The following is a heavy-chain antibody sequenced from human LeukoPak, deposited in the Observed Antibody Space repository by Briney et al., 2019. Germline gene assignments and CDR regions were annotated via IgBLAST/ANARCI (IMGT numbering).Heavy chain of an antibody. D-gene: IGHD2-2*01. V-gene: IGHV3-30-3*01. Sequence: PGGSLRLSCVASGFNFSPYAVHWVRQAPGKGLEWVALISNDGTTESYTDSVKGRFTISRDNFKNTLYLQMNGLRLEDTAVYYCATLRDIVVVATTPTDVWGKGTTVIVSS. J-gene: IGHJ6*04. CDR3: ATLRDIVVVATTPTDV. CDR1: GFNFSPYA. CDR2: ISNDGTTE.